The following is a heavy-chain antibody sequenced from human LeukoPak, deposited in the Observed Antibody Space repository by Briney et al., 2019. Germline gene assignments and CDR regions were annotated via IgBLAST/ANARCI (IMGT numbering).Heavy chain of an antibody. V-gene: IGHV4-34*01. CDR2: INHSGST. J-gene: IGHJ6*03. D-gene: IGHD6-13*01. CDR1: GGSFSGYY. Sequence: SETLSLTCAVYGGSFSGYYWSWIRQPPGKGLEWIGEINHSGSTNYNPSLKSRVTISVDTSKNQFSLKLSSVTAADTAVYYCARRTPYSSSWYYYYYYMDVWGKGTTVTISS. CDR3: ARRTPYSSSWYYYYYYMDV.